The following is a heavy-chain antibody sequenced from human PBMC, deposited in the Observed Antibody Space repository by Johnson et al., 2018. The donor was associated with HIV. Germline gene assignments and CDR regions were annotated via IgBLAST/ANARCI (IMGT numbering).Heavy chain of an antibody. CDR1: GFTFSSYA. CDR3: ARDGSVFGVVGFFDI. CDR2: ISYDGSNK. J-gene: IGHJ3*02. V-gene: IGHV3-30-3*01. Sequence: QVQLVESGGGVVQPGRSLRLSCAASGFTFSSYAMHWVRQAPGKGLEWVAVISYDGSNKYYADPVKGRFTISRDNSKNTLYLQMNSLRPEDTAVYYCARDGSVFGVVGFFDIWGQGTMVTVSS. D-gene: IGHD3-3*01.